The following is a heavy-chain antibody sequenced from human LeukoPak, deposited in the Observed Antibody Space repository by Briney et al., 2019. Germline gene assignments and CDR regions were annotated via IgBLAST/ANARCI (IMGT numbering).Heavy chain of an antibody. CDR2: IYPRDSHT. Sequence: GESLKISCKGSGYSFTSYWIGWVRQMPGKGLEWMGIIYPRDSHTVYSPSFQDQVTISADKSISTAYLQWSSLKASDTAMYYCARQPNPDFDYWGQGTLVTVSS. CDR1: GYSFTSYW. CDR3: ARQPNPDFDY. V-gene: IGHV5-51*01. J-gene: IGHJ4*02.